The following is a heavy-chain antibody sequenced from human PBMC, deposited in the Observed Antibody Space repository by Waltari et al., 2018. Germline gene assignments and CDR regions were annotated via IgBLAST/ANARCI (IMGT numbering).Heavy chain of an antibody. Sequence: EVQLVESGGGLVQPGGSLRLSCAASGFTFSSYWMHWVRQAPGKGLVWVSRINSDGSSTSYADSVKGRFTISRDNAKNTLYLQMNSLRAEDTAVYYCARGPTYYDYIWGSSYDAFDIWGPGTMVTVSS. J-gene: IGHJ3*02. V-gene: IGHV3-74*01. CDR2: INSDGSST. D-gene: IGHD3-16*01. CDR1: GFTFSSYW. CDR3: ARGPTYYDYIWGSSYDAFDI.